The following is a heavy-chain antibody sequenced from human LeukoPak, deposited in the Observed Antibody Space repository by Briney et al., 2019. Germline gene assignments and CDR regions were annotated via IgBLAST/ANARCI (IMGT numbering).Heavy chain of an antibody. CDR3: ASLGVVVAALNWFGP. D-gene: IGHD2-15*01. CDR2: ISSSSSYI. Sequence: PGGSLRLSCAASGFTFSSYSMNWVRQAPGKGLEWVSSISSSSSYIYYADSVKGRFTISRDNAKNSLYLQMNSLRAEDTAGYYCASLGVVVAALNWFGPWGQGTLVTVSS. J-gene: IGHJ5*02. CDR1: GFTFSSYS. V-gene: IGHV3-21*01.